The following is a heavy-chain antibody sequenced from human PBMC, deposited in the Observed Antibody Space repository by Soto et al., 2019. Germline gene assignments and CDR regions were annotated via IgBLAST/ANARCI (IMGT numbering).Heavy chain of an antibody. CDR1: GGSISSSSYY. Sequence: PSETLSLTCTVSGGSISSSSYYWCWIRHPPGKGLEWIGSIYYSGLTYYNPSLKSRVTISLDTSKNQFSLNLSSVTAADTAVYYCARANPNSGYDSGIDYWGQGTLVTVSS. J-gene: IGHJ4*02. D-gene: IGHD5-12*01. CDR3: ARANPNSGYDSGIDY. CDR2: IYYSGLT. V-gene: IGHV4-39*07.